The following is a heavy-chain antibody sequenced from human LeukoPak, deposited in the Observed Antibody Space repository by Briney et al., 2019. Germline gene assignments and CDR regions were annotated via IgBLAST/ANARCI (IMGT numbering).Heavy chain of an antibody. CDR1: GYSISSGYY. CDR3: ARGYYYVNY. D-gene: IGHD3-22*01. J-gene: IGHJ4*02. CDR2: IYHSGST. Sequence: SETLSLTCAVSGYSISSGYYWGWIRQPPGKGQEWIGSIYHSGSTYYNPSLKSRVTISVDTSKNQFSLKLSSVTAADTAVYYCARGYYYVNYWGQGTLVTVSS. V-gene: IGHV4-38-2*01.